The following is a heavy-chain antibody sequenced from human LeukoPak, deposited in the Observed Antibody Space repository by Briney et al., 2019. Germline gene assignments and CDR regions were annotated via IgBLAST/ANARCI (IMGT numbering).Heavy chain of an antibody. D-gene: IGHD3-9*01. CDR1: GFTFSSYE. CDR2: ISSSGSTI. J-gene: IGHJ4*02. CDR3: ARDPSGGTLTGYYCFDY. Sequence: AGSLRLACAASGFTFSSYEMNWVRQAPEKGLEWVSYISSSGSTIYYADSVKGRFTISRHNAKNSLYLQMNSLRAEDTAVYYCARDPSGGTLTGYYCFDYWGQGTLVTVSS. V-gene: IGHV3-48*03.